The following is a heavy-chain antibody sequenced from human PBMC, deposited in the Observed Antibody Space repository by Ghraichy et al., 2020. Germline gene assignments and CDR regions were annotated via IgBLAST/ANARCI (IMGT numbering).Heavy chain of an antibody. V-gene: IGHV4-39*01. CDR1: GASVRSSYYY. CDR2: MFYSGTT. Sequence: GSLRLSCTVSGASVRSSYYYWGWIRRPPGKGLEWIATMFYSGTTYSTPSLERRVTLSMDTSKNQFSLRMRSVTAADTAVYYCARHRLDWLGESDFHFYFMDVWGLGTTVAVSS. J-gene: IGHJ6*03. CDR3: ARHRLDWLGESDFHFYFMDV. D-gene: IGHD3-10*01.